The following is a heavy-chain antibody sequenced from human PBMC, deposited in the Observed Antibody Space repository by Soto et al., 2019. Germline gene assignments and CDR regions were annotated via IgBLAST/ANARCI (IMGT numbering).Heavy chain of an antibody. D-gene: IGHD2-15*01. CDR1: GFTFSSYA. CDR2: ISGSGGST. J-gene: IGHJ6*02. Sequence: GGSLRLSCAASGFTFSSYAMSWVRQAPGKGLEWVSAISGSGGSTYYADSVKGRFTISRDNSKNTLYLQMNSLRAEDTAVYYCAKFDTGYCSGGSCYSGSLNFYYYYYGMDVWGQSTTVTVSS. V-gene: IGHV3-23*01. CDR3: AKFDTGYCSGGSCYSGSLNFYYYYYGMDV.